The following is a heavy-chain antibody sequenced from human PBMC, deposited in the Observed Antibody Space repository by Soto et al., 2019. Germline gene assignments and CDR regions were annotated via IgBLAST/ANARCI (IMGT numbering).Heavy chain of an antibody. D-gene: IGHD2-15*01. CDR1: GFTFSSYA. CDR2: ISGSGGST. J-gene: IGHJ4*02. CDR3: AKALGYCSGGSCYPIDY. V-gene: IGHV3-23*01. Sequence: EVQLLESGGGLVQPGGSLRLSCAASGFTFSSYAMSWVRQAPGKGLEWVSAISGSGGSTYYADSVKGRFTISRDNSKNTLYLQMNSLRAEDTAVYYCAKALGYCSGGSCYPIDYWGQGTLVIVSS.